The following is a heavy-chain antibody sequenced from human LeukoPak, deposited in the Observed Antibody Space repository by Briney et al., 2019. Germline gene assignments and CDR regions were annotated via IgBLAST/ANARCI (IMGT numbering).Heavy chain of an antibody. J-gene: IGHJ5*02. CDR1: GFTFSSFA. D-gene: IGHD3-22*01. V-gene: IGHV3-23*01. Sequence: GGSLRLSCAASGFTFSSFAMTWVRQAPGKGLEWVSSISGSGGNTIYADSVKGRFTISRDNSNYTLYLQMNSLRAEDTAVYYCAKEASSGYPNWFDPWGQGTLVTVSS. CDR2: ISGSGGNT. CDR3: AKEASSGYPNWFDP.